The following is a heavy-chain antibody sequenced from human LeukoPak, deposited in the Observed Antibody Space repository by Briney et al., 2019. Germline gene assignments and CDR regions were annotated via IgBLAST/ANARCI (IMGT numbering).Heavy chain of an antibody. J-gene: IGHJ4*02. D-gene: IGHD2-15*01. CDR3: AREIQPSGSDY. Sequence: ASVKVSCKASGYTFTNYYIHWVRQAPGQGLECMGIINPSGGSTSYAQKFQGRVTMTRDMSTSTVYMELSSLRSEDTAVYYCAREIQPSGSDYWGQGTLVTVSS. CDR1: GYTFTNYY. V-gene: IGHV1-46*01. CDR2: INPSGGST.